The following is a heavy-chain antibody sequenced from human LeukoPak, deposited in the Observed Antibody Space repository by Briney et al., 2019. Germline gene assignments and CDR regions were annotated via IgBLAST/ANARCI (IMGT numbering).Heavy chain of an antibody. J-gene: IGHJ5*02. CDR1: GFTFSSSA. D-gene: IGHD2-2*01. CDR3: AKGGCSSTTCYLANP. CDR2: ISGSGGGT. Sequence: GGSLRLSCATSGFTFSSSAMSWVRQAPGKGLAWVSTISGSGGGTYYADSVKGRFTISRDNSKNTLYLQMNSLTAEDTALYYCAKGGCSSTTCYLANPWGQGTLVTVSS. V-gene: IGHV3-23*01.